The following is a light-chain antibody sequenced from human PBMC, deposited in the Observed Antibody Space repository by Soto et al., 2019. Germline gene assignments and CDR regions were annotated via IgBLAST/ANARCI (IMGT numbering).Light chain of an antibody. CDR3: QQYGPSPPYT. CDR2: RTS. CDR1: QSVSSSY. J-gene: IGKJ2*01. Sequence: EIVLTQSPGTLSLSPGERATLSCRSSQSVSSSYLAWYQQKPGQAPRLLIYRTSNRATGIPDRFTGSGSGADFTLTISRVEPEDSAVYYCQQYGPSPPYTFGQGTKVDIK. V-gene: IGKV3-20*01.